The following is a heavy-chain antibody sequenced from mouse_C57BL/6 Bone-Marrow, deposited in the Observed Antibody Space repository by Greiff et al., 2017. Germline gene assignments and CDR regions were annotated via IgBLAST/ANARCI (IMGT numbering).Heavy chain of an antibody. CDR1: GYSFTGYY. CDR3: ARGGYYPDY. J-gene: IGHJ2*01. V-gene: IGHV1-42*01. CDR2: INPSTGGT. Sequence: VQLQQSGPELVKPGASVKISCKASGYSFTGYYMNWVKQSPEKSLEWIGEINPSTGGTTYNQKFKGKATLTVDKSSSTAYMQLSSLTSEDSAVYYCARGGYYPDYWDRGNTITVSS.